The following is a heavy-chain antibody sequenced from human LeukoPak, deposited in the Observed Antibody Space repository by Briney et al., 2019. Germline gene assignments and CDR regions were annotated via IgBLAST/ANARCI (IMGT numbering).Heavy chain of an antibody. Sequence: GGSLRLSCAVSGITLSNYGMSWVRQAPGKGLEWVAGISGSGGGTNYADSVKGRFTISRDNPKNTLFLQMNNLRAEDTAVYYCARAPYYYDSSGYYYLPYWGQGTLVTVSS. CDR3: ARAPYYYDSSGYYYLPY. D-gene: IGHD3-22*01. CDR1: GITLSNYG. CDR2: ISGSGGGT. V-gene: IGHV3-23*01. J-gene: IGHJ4*02.